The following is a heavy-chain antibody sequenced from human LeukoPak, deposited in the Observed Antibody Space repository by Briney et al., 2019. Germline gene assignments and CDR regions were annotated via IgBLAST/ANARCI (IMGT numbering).Heavy chain of an antibody. Sequence: PSETLSLTCAVYGGSFSGYYWSWLRQPPGKGLEWIGEINHSGSTNYNPSLKSRVTISVDTSKNQFSLKLSSVTAADTAVYYCARGHWYYDFWSGYYSSARHETRFDYWGQGTLVTVSS. CDR3: ARGHWYYDFWSGYYSSARHETRFDY. V-gene: IGHV4-34*01. CDR2: INHSGST. D-gene: IGHD3-3*01. J-gene: IGHJ4*02. CDR1: GGSFSGYY.